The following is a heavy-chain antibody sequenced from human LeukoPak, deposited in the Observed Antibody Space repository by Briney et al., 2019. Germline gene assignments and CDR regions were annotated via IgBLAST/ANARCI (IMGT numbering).Heavy chain of an antibody. CDR2: IIPILGIA. CDR3: AQTHYYDSSGLDY. Sequence: VASVKVSCKASGGTFSSYAISWVRQAPGQGLEWMGRIIPILGIANYAQKFQDRVTITADKSTSTAYMVLSSLRSEDTAVYYCAQTHYYDSSGLDYWGQGTLVTVSS. CDR1: GGTFSSYA. J-gene: IGHJ4*02. V-gene: IGHV1-69*04. D-gene: IGHD3-22*01.